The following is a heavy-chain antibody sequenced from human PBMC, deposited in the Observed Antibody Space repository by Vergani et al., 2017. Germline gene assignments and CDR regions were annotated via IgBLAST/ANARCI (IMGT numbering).Heavy chain of an antibody. D-gene: IGHD2-8*02. CDR1: GYTFTSYY. CDR3: ARVSGWLVVYAFDI. Sequence: QVQLVQSGAEVKKPGASVKVSCKASGYTFTSYYMHWVRQAPGQGLEWMGWINPNSGGTNYAQKCQGRVTMTRDTSISTAYMELSRLRSDDTAVYYCARVSGWLVVYAFDIWGQGTMVTVSS. CDR2: INPNSGGT. V-gene: IGHV1-2*02. J-gene: IGHJ3*02.